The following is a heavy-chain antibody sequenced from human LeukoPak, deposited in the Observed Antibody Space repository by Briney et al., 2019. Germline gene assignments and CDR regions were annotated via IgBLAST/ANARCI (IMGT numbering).Heavy chain of an antibody. V-gene: IGHV3-66*01. CDR2: IYSGGST. D-gene: IGHD3-10*01. CDR3: ARDLSGSYMSDY. J-gene: IGHJ4*02. CDR1: GFTVSSNY. Sequence: GGSLRLSCAASGFTVSSNYMSWVRQAPGKGLEWVSVIYSGGSTYYADSVKGRFTISRDTSKNTLYLQMNSLTDEDTAVYYCARDLSGSYMSDYWGQGTLVTVSS.